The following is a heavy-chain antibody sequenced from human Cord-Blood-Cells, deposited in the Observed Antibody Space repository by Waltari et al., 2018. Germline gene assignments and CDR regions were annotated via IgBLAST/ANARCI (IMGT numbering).Heavy chain of an antibody. CDR2: INSDGSST. V-gene: IGHV3-74*01. Sequence: EVQLVESGGGLVQPGGSLRLSCAASGFTFSSHWMHWVRQAPGKGLVWVSRINSDGSSTSYADSVKGRFTISRDNAKNTLYLQMNSLRAEDTAVYYCASSHGVDIVATDAFDIWGQGTMVTVSS. D-gene: IGHD5-12*01. CDR1: GFTFSSHW. CDR3: ASSHGVDIVATDAFDI. J-gene: IGHJ3*02.